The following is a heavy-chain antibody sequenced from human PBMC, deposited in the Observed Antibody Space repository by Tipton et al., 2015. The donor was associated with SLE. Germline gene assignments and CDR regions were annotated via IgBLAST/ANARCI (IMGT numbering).Heavy chain of an antibody. Sequence: QVQLVQSGAEVKKPGASVKVSCKASGYTFTSYDISWVRQAPGQGLEWLGWISVYNGDTNCAKKYQDRVTLTTDTSTTTAYMELRSLTFDDTAVYYCARGLWSFYYDGSGYYYDFWGQGTLVTVSS. CDR2: ISVYNGDT. CDR3: ARGLWSFYYDGSGYYYDF. D-gene: IGHD3-22*01. J-gene: IGHJ4*02. V-gene: IGHV1-18*01. CDR1: GYTFTSYD.